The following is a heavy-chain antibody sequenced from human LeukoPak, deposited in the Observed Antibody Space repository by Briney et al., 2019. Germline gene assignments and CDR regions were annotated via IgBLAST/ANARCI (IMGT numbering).Heavy chain of an antibody. D-gene: IGHD5-12*01. CDR3: AKGGQTDRFDY. Sequence: GGSLRLSCAASGFTFTSYAMSWVRQAPGKGLEWVSGITNSGGNTYYADSVKGRFTISRDNSKSTLYLQMNSLRAEDTAVFYCAKGGQTDRFDYWGQGALVTVSS. V-gene: IGHV3-23*01. CDR1: GFTFTSYA. CDR2: ITNSGGNT. J-gene: IGHJ4*02.